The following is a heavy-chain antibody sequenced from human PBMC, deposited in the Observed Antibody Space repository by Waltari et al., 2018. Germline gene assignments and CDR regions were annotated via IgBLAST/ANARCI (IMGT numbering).Heavy chain of an antibody. J-gene: IGHJ4*02. CDR3: ARAYSSSSGGGYFDY. V-gene: IGHV5-51*01. CDR1: GNSFTSYW. Sequence: EVQLVQSGAEVKKPGESLQISCKGSGNSFTSYWIGWVRQMPGKGLEWMGIIYPGDSDTRYSPSFQGQVTISADKSVSTAYLQWSSLKASDTAMYYCARAYSSSSGGGYFDYWGQGTLVTVSS. D-gene: IGHD6-6*01. CDR2: IYPGDSDT.